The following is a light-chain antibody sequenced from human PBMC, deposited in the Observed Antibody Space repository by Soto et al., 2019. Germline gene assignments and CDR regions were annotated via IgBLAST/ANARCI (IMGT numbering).Light chain of an antibody. J-gene: IGKJ5*01. CDR2: GAS. CDR1: QSVTTR. CDR3: QQYGGSPIT. Sequence: IVLTQSPGTLSLSPWERVTPSCRASQSVTTRLAWYQHKPGQAPTLLMSGASNRASGVPVRFSGSGSGTDFTLTITRLEPEDFALYYCQQYGGSPITFGLGTRLEIK. V-gene: IGKV3-20*01.